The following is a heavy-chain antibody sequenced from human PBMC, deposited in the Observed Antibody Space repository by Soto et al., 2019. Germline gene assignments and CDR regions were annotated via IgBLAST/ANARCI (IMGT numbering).Heavy chain of an antibody. Sequence: SVTVSCMASERTFSHYAISWVRQAPGQGVEWMGGIIPILGTANYAQKFQGRVTITADESTSRAHMVLSSLRSEDTAVYYCARWKEPSTFYYYYYGMEVWAQETTVTVS. V-gene: IGHV1-69*13. CDR1: ERTFSHYA. CDR3: ARWKEPSTFYYYYYGMEV. D-gene: IGHD1-1*01. CDR2: IIPILGTA. J-gene: IGHJ6*02.